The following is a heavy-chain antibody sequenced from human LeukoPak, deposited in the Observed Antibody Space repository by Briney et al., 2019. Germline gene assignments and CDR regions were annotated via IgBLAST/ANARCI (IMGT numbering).Heavy chain of an antibody. J-gene: IGHJ6*03. CDR2: IYSGGST. CDR1: GFTVSSNY. V-gene: IGHV3-66*01. Sequence: AGGSLRLSCAASGFTVSSNYMSWVRQAPGKGLEWVAAIYSGGSTYYADSVKGRFTISRDNSKNTLYLQMNSLRAEDTAVYYCARDMDRYYMDVWGKGTTVTVSS. D-gene: IGHD3-10*01. CDR3: ARDMDRYYMDV.